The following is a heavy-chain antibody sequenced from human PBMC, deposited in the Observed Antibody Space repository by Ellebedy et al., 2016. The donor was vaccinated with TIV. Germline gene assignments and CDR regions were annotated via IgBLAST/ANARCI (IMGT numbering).Heavy chain of an antibody. CDR3: VRDYSHDLLTYYFDS. CDR2: LKQDGSEK. V-gene: IGHV3-7*03. CDR1: GFTFSRYW. Sequence: GESLKISCAASGFTFSRYWMTWVRQAPGKGLAWVATLKQDGSEKYYVDSVEGRFTISRDKGKNSLYLHMPSLSAEDTAVYFCVRDYSHDLLTYYFDSWGQGTLVTVSS. D-gene: IGHD5-18*01. J-gene: IGHJ4*02.